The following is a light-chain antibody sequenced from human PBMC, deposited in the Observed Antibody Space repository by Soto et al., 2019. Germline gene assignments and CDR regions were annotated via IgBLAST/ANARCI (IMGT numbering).Light chain of an antibody. J-gene: IGKJ5*01. Sequence: EIVITQSPATLSVSPGERATLSCRASQSVSSNLAWYQQKPGQAPRLLIYGASTRANGIPARFSGSGSGTELTLTISSLQSEDFAVYYYQQYNNWPSITFGQGTRLEIK. CDR2: GAS. CDR3: QQYNNWPSIT. CDR1: QSVSSN. V-gene: IGKV3-15*01.